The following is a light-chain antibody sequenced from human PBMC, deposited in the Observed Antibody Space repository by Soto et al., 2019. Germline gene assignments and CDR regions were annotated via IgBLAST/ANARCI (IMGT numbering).Light chain of an antibody. CDR2: DDT. J-gene: IGLJ2*01. CDR1: LSNIGATYD. Sequence: QAVVTQPPSVSGAPGQRVTISCTGGLSNIGATYDVHWYQHLPGTAPKLLIYDDTNRPSGVPDRFSGSTSGTSASLAITGLRAEDEADYYCQSYDSSLSAVVFGGGTKLTVL. CDR3: QSYDSSLSAVV. V-gene: IGLV1-40*01.